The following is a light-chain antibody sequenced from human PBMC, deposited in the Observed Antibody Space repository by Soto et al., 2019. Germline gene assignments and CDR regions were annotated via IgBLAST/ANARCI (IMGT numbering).Light chain of an antibody. CDR3: QQYNNWPPWT. V-gene: IGKV3-15*01. CDR1: QSVSSN. J-gene: IGKJ1*01. Sequence: EIVMTQSPATLSVSPGERATLSCRASQSVSSNLAWYQQKPGQAPRLLIYGASTSATGIPARFCGSGSGTEFSLTISSLQSEDFAVYYCQQYNNWPPWTFGQGTKVEIK. CDR2: GAS.